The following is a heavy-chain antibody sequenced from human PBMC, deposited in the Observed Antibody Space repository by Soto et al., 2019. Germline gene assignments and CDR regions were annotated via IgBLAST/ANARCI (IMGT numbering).Heavy chain of an antibody. Sequence: QVQLQESGPGLVKPSQTLSLTCTVSGGSITSSGYYWSWIRQHPGAGLECIGFTSNSASTSYNPSLTSRVTISVDTSSNQFSLNLKSVTAADTAVYYCARGGGSTKVDYWGQGTLVTVSP. CDR2: TSNSAST. CDR3: ARGGGSTKVDY. V-gene: IGHV4-31*03. J-gene: IGHJ4*02. CDR1: GGSITSSGYY. D-gene: IGHD2-2*01.